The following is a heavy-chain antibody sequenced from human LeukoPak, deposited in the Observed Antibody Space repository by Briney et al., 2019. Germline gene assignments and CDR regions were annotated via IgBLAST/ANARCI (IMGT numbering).Heavy chain of an antibody. D-gene: IGHD6-6*01. CDR2: ISSGGTTI. V-gene: IGHV3-48*03. J-gene: IGHJ4*02. CDR1: GFTFSSYE. Sequence: PGGSLRLSCAASGFTFSSYEMNWVRQAPGKGLEWVSYISSGGTTIYYADSVKGRFTISRDNAKNTLYLQMNSLRAEDTAVYYCTKDSYSSSTHWGQGTLVTVSS. CDR3: TKDSYSSSTH.